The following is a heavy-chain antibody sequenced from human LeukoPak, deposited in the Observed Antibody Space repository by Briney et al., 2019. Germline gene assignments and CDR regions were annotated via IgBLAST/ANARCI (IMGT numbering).Heavy chain of an antibody. J-gene: IGHJ4*02. Sequence: GSLRLSCLTSGFTLSTNAMSWVRQAPGKGLEWISGISGSGASTYYADSVKGRFTISRDDSRNTLYLQMNSLRGDDTAVYYCAKGPERWELFDYWGQGTLVTVSS. D-gene: IGHD1-26*01. CDR2: ISGSGAST. V-gene: IGHV3-23*01. CDR1: GFTLSTNA. CDR3: AKGPERWELFDY.